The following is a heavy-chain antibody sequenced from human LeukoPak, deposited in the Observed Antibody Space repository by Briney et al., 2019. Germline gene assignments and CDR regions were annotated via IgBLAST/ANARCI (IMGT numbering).Heavy chain of an antibody. J-gene: IGHJ4*02. Sequence: PSQTLSLTCTVSGGSISSGDYYWSWIRQPPGKGLEWIGYIYYSGSTYYNPSLKSRVTISVDTSKNQFSLKLSSVTAADTAVYYCAREHYDFWSGGRVFDYWGQGTLVTVSS. V-gene: IGHV4-30-4*01. CDR1: GGSISSGDYY. CDR3: AREHYDFWSGGRVFDY. CDR2: IYYSGST. D-gene: IGHD3-3*01.